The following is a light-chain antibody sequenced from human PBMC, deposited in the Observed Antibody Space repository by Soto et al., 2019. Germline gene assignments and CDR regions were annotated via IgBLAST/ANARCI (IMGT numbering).Light chain of an antibody. CDR2: AAS. Sequence: DIQMTQSPSSLSASVGDRVTITCRASQSINNYLNWYQVKPGKAPKLLIYAASSLQRGVPSRFSGSGSGTDFTLAISSLQPEDFATYYCQQTNRPLSITFGQGTRLEIK. J-gene: IGKJ5*01. CDR1: QSINNY. V-gene: IGKV1-39*01. CDR3: QQTNRPLSIT.